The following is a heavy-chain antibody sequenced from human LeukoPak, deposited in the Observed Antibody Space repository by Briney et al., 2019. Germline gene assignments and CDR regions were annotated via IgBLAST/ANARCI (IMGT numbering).Heavy chain of an antibody. CDR1: GYTFTGYY. J-gene: IGHJ4*02. CDR3: ARDRSDYGDYFDY. D-gene: IGHD4-17*01. CDR2: INPNSGGT. Sequence: ASVKVSCKASGYTFTGYYMHWVRQAPGQGLEWMGWINPNSGGTNYAQKFQGRVTMTRDTSISTAYMELSRLRFDDTAVYYCARDRSDYGDYFDYWGQGTLVTASS. V-gene: IGHV1-2*02.